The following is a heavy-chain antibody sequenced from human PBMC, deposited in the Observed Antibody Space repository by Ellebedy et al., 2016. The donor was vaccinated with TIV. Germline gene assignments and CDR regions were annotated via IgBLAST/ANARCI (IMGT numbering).Heavy chain of an antibody. CDR1: GYTFTSYD. J-gene: IGHJ4*02. V-gene: IGHV1-2*04. CDR3: ARGGYYDSSGYYDY. Sequence: ASVKVSCXASGYTFTSYDINWVRQATGQGLEWMGWINPNSGGTNYAQKFQGWVTMTRDTSISTAYMELSRLRSDDTAVYYCARGGYYDSSGYYDYWGQGTLVTVSS. D-gene: IGHD3-22*01. CDR2: INPNSGGT.